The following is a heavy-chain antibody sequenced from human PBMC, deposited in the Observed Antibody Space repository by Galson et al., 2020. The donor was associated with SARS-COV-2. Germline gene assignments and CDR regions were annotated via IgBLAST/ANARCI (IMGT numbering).Heavy chain of an antibody. J-gene: IGHJ4*02. Sequence: TLSLTCNVSGHSITSGDYYWSWIRQSPGKGLEWIGYLFYRGSTYYNPSLKGRVTISVDTSKNQFSLKLNSVTAADTAVYYCARAWQQLFRFDYWGQGDLVTVSA. D-gene: IGHD6-13*01. CDR1: GHSITSGDYY. V-gene: IGHV4-30-4*01. CDR2: LFYRGST. CDR3: ARAWQQLFRFDY.